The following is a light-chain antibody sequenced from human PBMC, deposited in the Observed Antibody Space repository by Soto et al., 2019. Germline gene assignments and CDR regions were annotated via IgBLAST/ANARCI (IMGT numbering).Light chain of an antibody. CDR3: SSYTSSSTLV. V-gene: IGLV2-14*01. J-gene: IGLJ2*01. Sequence: QSALTQPASVSGSPGQSITISCTGTTSDVGGYNYVSWYQQHPGKAPKLMIFEVNNRPSGVYNRFSGSKSGNTASLTISGLQTEDEADYYCSSYTSSSTLVFGGGTKLTVL. CDR1: TSDVGGYNY. CDR2: EVN.